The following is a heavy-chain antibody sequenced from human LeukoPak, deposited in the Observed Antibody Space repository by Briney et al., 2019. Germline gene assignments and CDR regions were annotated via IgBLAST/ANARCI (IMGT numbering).Heavy chain of an antibody. CDR3: AREFYDSSGHYDY. CDR1: GYTFTGYY. V-gene: IGHV1-2*06. Sequence: ASVKVYCKASGYTFTGYYMHWVRQAPGQGLEWMGRINPNSGGTNYAQKFQGRVTMTRDTSISTAYMELSRLRSDDTAVYYCAREFYDSSGHYDYWGQGTLVTVSS. CDR2: INPNSGGT. J-gene: IGHJ4*02. D-gene: IGHD3-22*01.